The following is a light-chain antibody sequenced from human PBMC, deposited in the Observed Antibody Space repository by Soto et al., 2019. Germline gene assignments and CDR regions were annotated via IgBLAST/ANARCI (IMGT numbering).Light chain of an antibody. V-gene: IGKV1-12*01. CDR3: QQGYNFPRA. J-gene: IGKJ1*01. CDR2: PAS. CDR1: QPSSSW. Sequence: DIQMTQSPSSISASVGDRVTITCRASQPSSSWLAWYQQLPGQAPYLLIYPASTLQSVVPSRFSGSGSGTDFTLTINSLQPEDFATYYCQQGYNFPRAFGQGTRVEI.